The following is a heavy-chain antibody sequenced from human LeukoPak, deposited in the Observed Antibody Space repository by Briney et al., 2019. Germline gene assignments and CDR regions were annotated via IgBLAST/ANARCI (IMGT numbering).Heavy chain of an antibody. J-gene: IGHJ4*02. D-gene: IGHD4-11*01. V-gene: IGHV4-31*03. Sequence: SETLSFTCTVSGDSMTRGGYYWSWVRQHPGKGLEWVGFIYHSGTTFYNPSLESRATISVDTSQNQFSLKLTSVTAADTAVYYCARAVDYRNYFDYWGQGTLVTVSS. CDR3: ARAVDYRNYFDY. CDR2: IYHSGTT. CDR1: GDSMTRGGYY.